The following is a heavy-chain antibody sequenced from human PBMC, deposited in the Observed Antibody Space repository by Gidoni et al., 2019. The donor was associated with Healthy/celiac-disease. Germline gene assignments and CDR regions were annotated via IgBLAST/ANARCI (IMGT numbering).Heavy chain of an antibody. CDR2: IYHSGST. J-gene: IGHJ4*02. CDR3: ARATTVTTYYFDY. D-gene: IGHD4-17*01. CDR1: GGSISSGGYS. Sequence: QLQLQESGSGLVRPSQTLSLTCAVSGGSISSGGYSWSWIRQPPGKGLEWIGYIYHSGSTYYNPSLKSRVTILVDRSKNQFSLKLSSVTAADTAVYYCARATTVTTYYFDYWGQGTLVTVSS. V-gene: IGHV4-30-2*01.